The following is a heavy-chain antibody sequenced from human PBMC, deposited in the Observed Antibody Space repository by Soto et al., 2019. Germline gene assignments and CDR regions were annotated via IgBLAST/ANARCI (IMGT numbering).Heavy chain of an antibody. J-gene: IGHJ5*02. CDR1: GGTFSSYA. D-gene: IGHD6-13*01. CDR2: IIPIFGTA. V-gene: IGHV1-69*13. CDR3: ARESLGAAAA. Sequence: GASVKVSCKASGGTFSSYAISWVRQAPGLGLEWMGGIIPIFGTANYAQKFQGRVTITADESTSTAYMELSSLRSEDTAVYYCARESLGAAAAWGQGTLVTVSS.